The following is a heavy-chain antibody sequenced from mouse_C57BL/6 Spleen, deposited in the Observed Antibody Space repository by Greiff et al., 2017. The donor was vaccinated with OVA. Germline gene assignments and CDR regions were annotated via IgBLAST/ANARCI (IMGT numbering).Heavy chain of an antibody. CDR2: IDPSDSYT. CDR1: GYTFTSYW. D-gene: IGHD2-1*01. CDR3: AREGGIYYGNYEGY. Sequence: QVQLKQPGAELVKPGASVKLSCKASGYTFTSYWMQWVKQRPGQGLEWIGEIDPSDSYTNYNQKFKGKATLTVDTSSSTAYMQLSSLTSEDSAVYYCAREGGIYYGNYEGYWGQGTTLTVSS. J-gene: IGHJ2*01. V-gene: IGHV1-50*01.